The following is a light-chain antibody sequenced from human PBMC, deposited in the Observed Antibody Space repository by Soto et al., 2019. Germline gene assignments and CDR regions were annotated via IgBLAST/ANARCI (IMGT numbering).Light chain of an antibody. V-gene: IGKV1-39*01. CDR2: LTS. CDR1: RSIGNY. J-gene: IGKJ2*01. CDR3: QQSYSTPYS. Sequence: DIQMTQSPSSLSASVGDRVTITCRASRSIGNYLNWYQQKPESAPKLLIYLTSSLQSGVPSRFSGRGSGTDFTLTISSLQPEDFATYYCQQSYSTPYSFGQGTKLEIK.